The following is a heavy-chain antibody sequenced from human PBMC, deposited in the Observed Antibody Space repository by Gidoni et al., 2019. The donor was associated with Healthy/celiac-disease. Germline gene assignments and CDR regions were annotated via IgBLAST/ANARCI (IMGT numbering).Heavy chain of an antibody. CDR3: AKCLVGGFDY. CDR2: ISWNSGSI. V-gene: IGHV3-9*01. Sequence: EVQLVESGGGLVQPGRSLSPSCAASGFTFDDYAMHWVRQAPGKGLEWVSGISWNSGSIGYADSVKGRFTISRDNAKNSLYLQMNSLRAEDTALYYCAKCLVGGFDYWGQGTLVTVSS. J-gene: IGHJ4*02. CDR1: GFTFDDYA. D-gene: IGHD1-26*01.